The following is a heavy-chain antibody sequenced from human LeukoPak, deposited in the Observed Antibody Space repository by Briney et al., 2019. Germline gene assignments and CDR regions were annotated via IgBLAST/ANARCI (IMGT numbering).Heavy chain of an antibody. CDR1: GGSFSGYY. Sequence: SETLSLTCAVYGGSFSGYYWSWIRQPPGKGLEWIGEINHSGSTNYNPSLKSRVTISVDTSKNQFSLKLSSVTAADTAVYYCARDRSGSVAGIRYGDFQHWGQGTLVTVSS. CDR2: INHSGST. CDR3: ARDRSGSVAGIRYGDFQH. V-gene: IGHV4-34*01. J-gene: IGHJ1*01. D-gene: IGHD6-19*01.